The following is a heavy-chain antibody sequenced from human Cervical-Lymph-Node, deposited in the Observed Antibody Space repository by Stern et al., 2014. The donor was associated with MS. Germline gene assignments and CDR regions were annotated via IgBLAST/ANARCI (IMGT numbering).Heavy chain of an antibody. J-gene: IGHJ4*02. Sequence: VQLVESGAEVKKPGASVKVSCKAFGDTFTSHYMHWVRQAPGQGLEWVGIINPSGDRANYAQKSQGRVTMTRDSSTSTVYMELSSLRSEDTAVYYCASGTGSKRPTGNYWGQGTLVTVSS. CDR3: ASGTGSKRPTGNY. V-gene: IGHV1-46*04. CDR1: GDTFTSHY. D-gene: IGHD3/OR15-3a*01. CDR2: INPSGDRA.